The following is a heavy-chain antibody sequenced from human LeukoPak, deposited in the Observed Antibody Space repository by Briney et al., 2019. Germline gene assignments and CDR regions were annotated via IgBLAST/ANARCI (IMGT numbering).Heavy chain of an antibody. Sequence: PSETLSLTCTVSGGSISSYYWSWIRQPPGKGLEWIAYISHSGNTDYSPSVKSRVTMSIDTSRNQFSLKLSSVTAADTAVYYCARAGFPEYSHNYLDYWGQGNLVTVSS. D-gene: IGHD2-15*01. CDR3: ARAGFPEYSHNYLDY. CDR2: ISHSGNT. CDR1: GGSISSYY. V-gene: IGHV4-59*08. J-gene: IGHJ4*01.